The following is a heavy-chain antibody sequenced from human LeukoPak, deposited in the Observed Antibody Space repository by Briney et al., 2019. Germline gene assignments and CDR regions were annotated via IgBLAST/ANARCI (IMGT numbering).Heavy chain of an antibody. CDR2: INHSGST. Sequence: SETLSLTCTVSGGSISSYYWSWIRQPPGKGLEWIGEINHSGSTNYNPSLKSRVTISVDTSKNQFSLKLSSVTAADTAVYYCARQGVGATTGYFDYWGQGTLVTVSS. CDR3: ARQGVGATTGYFDY. V-gene: IGHV4-34*01. D-gene: IGHD1-26*01. J-gene: IGHJ4*02. CDR1: GGSISSYY.